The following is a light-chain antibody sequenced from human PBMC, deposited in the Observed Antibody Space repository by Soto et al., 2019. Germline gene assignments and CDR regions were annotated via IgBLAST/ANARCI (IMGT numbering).Light chain of an antibody. V-gene: IGKV3-15*01. CDR3: QHYNNWPRA. CDR1: QSVNSK. J-gene: IGKJ1*01. Sequence: EIVMTQSPATPSVSPGERVTLSCRASQSVNSKLAWYQQKPGQTPRLLIYAVATRATGTPARFSGSGSGTEFTLTISSLESEDFAVYYCQHYNNWPRAFGQGTKVDIK. CDR2: AVA.